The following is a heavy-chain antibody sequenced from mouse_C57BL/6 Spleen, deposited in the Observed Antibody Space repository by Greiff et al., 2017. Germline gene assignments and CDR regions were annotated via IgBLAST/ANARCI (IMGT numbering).Heavy chain of an antibody. CDR3: ARDVIYYGSSWYYAMDY. Sequence: EVKLVESGGGLVKPGGSLKLSCAASGFTFSSYAMSWVRQTPEKRLEWVATISDGGSYTYYPDNVKGRFTISRDNAKNNLYLQMSHLKSEETAMYYCARDVIYYGSSWYYAMDYWGQGTSVTVSS. CDR1: GFTFSSYA. V-gene: IGHV5-4*01. D-gene: IGHD1-1*01. J-gene: IGHJ4*01. CDR2: ISDGGSYT.